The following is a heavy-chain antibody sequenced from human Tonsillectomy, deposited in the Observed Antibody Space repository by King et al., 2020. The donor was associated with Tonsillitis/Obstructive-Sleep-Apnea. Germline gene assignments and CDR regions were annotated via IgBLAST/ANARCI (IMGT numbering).Heavy chain of an antibody. J-gene: IGHJ5*02. CDR3: ARVGARSQGYYDWSGYYRGGNWFDP. D-gene: IGHD3-22*01. V-gene: IGHV6-1*01. Sequence: VQLQQSGPGLVKPSQTLSLTCAISGDSVSSNSAAWNWIRQSPSRGLEWLGRTYYRSKWYNDYAVSVKSRITINPDTSKNQFSLQLNSVTPEDTAVYYCARVGARSQGYYDWSGYYRGGNWFDPWGQGTLVTVSS. CDR2: TYYRSKWYN. CDR1: GDSVSSNSAA.